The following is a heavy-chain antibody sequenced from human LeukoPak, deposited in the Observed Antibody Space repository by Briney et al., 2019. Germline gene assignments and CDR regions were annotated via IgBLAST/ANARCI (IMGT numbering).Heavy chain of an antibody. V-gene: IGHV4-59*12. CDR3: ARPYYYGSGAPIGY. Sequence: SETLSLTCTVSGGSISGYYWSWIRQSPGKGLESIGFIYYTGSTNYNPSLNSRVTISLDTSKNQFSLRLNSVTAADTAVYYCARPYYYGSGAPIGYWGQGTLVTVSS. J-gene: IGHJ4*02. CDR2: IYYTGST. CDR1: GGSISGYY. D-gene: IGHD3-10*01.